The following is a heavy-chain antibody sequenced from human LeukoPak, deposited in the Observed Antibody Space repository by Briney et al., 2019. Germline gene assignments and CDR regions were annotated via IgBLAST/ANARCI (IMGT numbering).Heavy chain of an antibody. CDR1: GFHFSAHG. Sequence: GGSLRLSCAASGFHFSAHGMSWVRQAPGKGLEWVSGINWNGGSTGYADSVKGRFTISRDNAKNSLYLQMNSLRAEDTALYYCARDQSRESSGYYNWGQGTLVTVSS. CDR2: INWNGGST. D-gene: IGHD3-22*01. J-gene: IGHJ4*02. V-gene: IGHV3-20*04. CDR3: ARDQSRESSGYYN.